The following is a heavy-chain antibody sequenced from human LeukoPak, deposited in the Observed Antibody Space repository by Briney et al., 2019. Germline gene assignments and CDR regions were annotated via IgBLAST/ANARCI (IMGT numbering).Heavy chain of an antibody. CDR3: ARDLAYSRLDY. Sequence: PGGSLRLSCAASGFTFNNAWMNWVRQAPGKGLEWVASINPDGNKKYSADSVKGRFTISRDNAENSLYLQMNSLRVEDTAFYYCARDLAYSRLDYWGQGMLVTVSS. V-gene: IGHV3-7*01. CDR1: GFTFNNAW. J-gene: IGHJ4*02. CDR2: INPDGNKK. D-gene: IGHD5-18*01.